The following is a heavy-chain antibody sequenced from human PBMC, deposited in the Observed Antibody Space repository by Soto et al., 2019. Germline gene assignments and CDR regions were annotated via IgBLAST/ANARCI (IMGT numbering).Heavy chain of an antibody. Sequence: SETLSLTCSVSGGSITSSSFYWGWIRQPPGKGLEWIGYIYYSGSTYYNPSLKSRVTISVDTSKNQFSLKLSSVTAADTAVYYCARSVDPWGQGTLVTVSS. CDR2: IYYSGST. CDR3: ARSVDP. J-gene: IGHJ5*02. CDR1: GGSITSSSFY. V-gene: IGHV4-31*03.